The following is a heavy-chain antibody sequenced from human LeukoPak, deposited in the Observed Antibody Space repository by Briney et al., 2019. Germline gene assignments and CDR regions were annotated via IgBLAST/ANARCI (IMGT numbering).Heavy chain of an antibody. J-gene: IGHJ4*02. Sequence: GGSLRLSCAASGFTFDDYAMHWVRQAPGKGLEWVSSISGSGDSTYYADSVKGRFTISRDNSRRTLHLRMNNLRVEDTAVYYCARWLRRPIDYWGQGTLVTVSS. D-gene: IGHD5-12*01. CDR3: ARWLRRPIDY. V-gene: IGHV3-23*01. CDR1: GFTFDDYA. CDR2: ISGSGDST.